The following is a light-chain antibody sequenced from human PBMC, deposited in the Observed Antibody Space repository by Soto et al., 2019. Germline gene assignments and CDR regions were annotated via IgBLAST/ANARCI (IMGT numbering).Light chain of an antibody. Sequence: EIVLTQSPGTLSLSPGERATLSCRASQSVSSSYLAWYQQKPGQAPRLLIYGAFSRAPGIPDRFSGSGSGTDFPLTISRLEPEDFAVYYCQQYGTSPYTFGQGTKLEIK. CDR1: QSVSSSY. V-gene: IGKV3-20*01. CDR2: GAF. J-gene: IGKJ2*01. CDR3: QQYGTSPYT.